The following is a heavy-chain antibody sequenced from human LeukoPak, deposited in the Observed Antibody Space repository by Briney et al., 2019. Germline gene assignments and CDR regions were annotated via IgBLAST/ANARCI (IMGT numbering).Heavy chain of an antibody. J-gene: IGHJ1*01. Sequence: GGSLRLSCAASGFTFSSYAMSWVRQAPGKGLEWVSAISGSGGSTYYADSVKGRFTISRDNSKNTLYLQMNSLRAEDTAVYYCPKDGGEGYCSSASCLVGSQFQPWGQGTLVTVSS. CDR2: ISGSGGST. V-gene: IGHV3-23*01. CDR1: GFTFSSYA. CDR3: PKDGGEGYCSSASCLVGSQFQP. D-gene: IGHD2-2*01.